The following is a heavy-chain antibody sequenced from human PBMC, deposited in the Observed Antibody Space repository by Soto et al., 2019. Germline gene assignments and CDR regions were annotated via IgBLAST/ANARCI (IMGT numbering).Heavy chain of an antibody. V-gene: IGHV6-1*01. D-gene: IGHD1-26*01. J-gene: IGHJ4*02. CDR1: GDSVSSDRAA. CDR3: ARVKGTYSGSHHFDS. Sequence: SQTLSLTCAISGDSVSSDRAAWNWIRQSPSRGLEWLGRTYYRSKWYNDYAVSVKSRITINPDTSKNQFSLQLKSVTPEDTALYYCARVKGTYSGSHHFDSWGQGTLVTVSS. CDR2: TYYRSKWYN.